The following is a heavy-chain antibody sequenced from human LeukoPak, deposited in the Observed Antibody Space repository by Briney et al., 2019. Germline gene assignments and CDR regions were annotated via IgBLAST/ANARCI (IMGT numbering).Heavy chain of an antibody. CDR1: GFTFSSYG. V-gene: IGHV3-30*18. CDR3: AKASSYSGSYFYSDY. J-gene: IGHJ4*02. Sequence: PGGSLRLSCAASGFTFSSYGMHWVRQAPGKGLEWVAVISYDGSNEYYADSVKGRFTISRDNSKNTLYLQMNSLRAEDTAVYYCAKASSYSGSYFYSDYWGQGTLVTVSS. CDR2: ISYDGSNE. D-gene: IGHD1-26*01.